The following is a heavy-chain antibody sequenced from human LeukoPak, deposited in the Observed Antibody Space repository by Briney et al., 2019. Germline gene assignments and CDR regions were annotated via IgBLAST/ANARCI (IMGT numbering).Heavy chain of an antibody. V-gene: IGHV4-34*01. Sequence: PSETLSLTCAVYGGSFSAYSWNWIRQAPGKGLEWIGEINHGRSTDYKPTLKSRVTISVDTSKSQFSLKLSSVTAADTAVYYCAARRGIAPRPLGSWGQGTLVIVSS. CDR3: AARRGIAPRPLGS. D-gene: IGHD6-6*01. CDR1: GGSFSAYS. J-gene: IGHJ5*02. CDR2: INHGRST.